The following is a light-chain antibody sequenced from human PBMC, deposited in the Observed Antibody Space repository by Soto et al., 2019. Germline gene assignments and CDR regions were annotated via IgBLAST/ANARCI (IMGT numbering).Light chain of an antibody. J-gene: IGKJ2*01. CDR2: KAS. CDR1: QSISSW. CDR3: QQYNSDPYT. Sequence: DIQMTQSPSTLSASVGDRVTITCRASQSISSWVAWYQQKLGKAPKLLIYKASSLDSGVPSWFSGSRSGTDFTPIISCLQPDDFASYCQQQYNSDPYTFGQGTKLEIK. V-gene: IGKV1-5*03.